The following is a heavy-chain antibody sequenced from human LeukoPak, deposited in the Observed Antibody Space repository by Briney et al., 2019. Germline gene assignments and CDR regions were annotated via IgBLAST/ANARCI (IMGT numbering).Heavy chain of an antibody. CDR2: IYYSGST. CDR1: GGSLSSSSYY. Sequence: SETLSLTCTVSGGSLSSSSYYWGWIRQPPGKGLEWIGSIYYSGSTYYNPSLKSRVTISVDTSKNQFSLKLSSVTAADTAVYYCARRHYYYYGMDVWGQGTTVTVSS. V-gene: IGHV4-39*01. J-gene: IGHJ6*02. CDR3: ARRHYYYYGMDV.